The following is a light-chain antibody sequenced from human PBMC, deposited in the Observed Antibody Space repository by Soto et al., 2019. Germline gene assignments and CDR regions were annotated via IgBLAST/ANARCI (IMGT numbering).Light chain of an antibody. CDR3: QEYNSAPLT. J-gene: IGKJ4*01. CDR2: AAS. Sequence: DIQMTQSPSSLSASLGDRVTITCRASQGIGIYLAWFQQRPGKVPKLLIYAASTLQSGVPSRFSGSGSGTDFTLTISSLQLEDAATYYCQEYNSAPLTFGGGTRVAIK. CDR1: QGIGIY. V-gene: IGKV1-27*01.